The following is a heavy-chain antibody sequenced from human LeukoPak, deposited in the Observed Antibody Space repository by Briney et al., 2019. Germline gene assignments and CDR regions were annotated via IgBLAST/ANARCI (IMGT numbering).Heavy chain of an antibody. J-gene: IGHJ4*02. Sequence: GGSLRLSCAASGFTFSDYYMSWIRQAPGKGLEWVSYISSSGSTIYYADSVKGRFTISRDNAKNSLYLQMNSLRAEDTAVYYCARDEEVVPAAIFDYWGQGTLVTVSS. V-gene: IGHV3-11*04. CDR1: GFTFSDYY. CDR3: ARDEEVVPAAIFDY. D-gene: IGHD2-2*02. CDR2: ISSSGSTI.